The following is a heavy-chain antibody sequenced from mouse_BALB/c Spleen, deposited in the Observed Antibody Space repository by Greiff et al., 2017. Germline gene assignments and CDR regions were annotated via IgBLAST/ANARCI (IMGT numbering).Heavy chain of an antibody. Sequence: QVQLKQSGPGLVQPSQSLSITCTVSGFSLTSYGVHWVRQSPGKGLEWLGVIWSGGSTDYNAAFISRLSISKDNSKSQVFFKMNTLQANDTTIYYCTSSIYYDPNYLDYGGQGTTLTAS. CDR1: GFSLTSYG. D-gene: IGHD2-4*01. J-gene: IGHJ2*01. CDR2: IWSGGST. V-gene: IGHV2-2*02. CDR3: TSSIYYDPNYLDY.